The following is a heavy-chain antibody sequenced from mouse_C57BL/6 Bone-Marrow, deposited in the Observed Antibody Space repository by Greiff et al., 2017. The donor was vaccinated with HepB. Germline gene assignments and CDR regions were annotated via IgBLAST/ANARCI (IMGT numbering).Heavy chain of an antibody. CDR3: ARDRDGNDY. D-gene: IGHD2-1*01. J-gene: IGHJ2*01. Sequence: EVQLVESGPGLVKPSQSLSLTCSVTGYSITSGYYWNWIRQFPGNKLEWMGYISYDGSNNYNPSLKNRISITRDTSKNQFFLKLNSVTTEDTATYYCARDRDGNDYWGQGTTLTVSS. CDR2: ISYDGSN. CDR1: GYSITSGYY. V-gene: IGHV3-6*01.